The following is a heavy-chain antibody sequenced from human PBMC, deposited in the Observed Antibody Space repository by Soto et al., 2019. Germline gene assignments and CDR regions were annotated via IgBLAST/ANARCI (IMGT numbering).Heavy chain of an antibody. CDR1: EYTFTDYY. CDR3: ATAAYSTSWYDF. J-gene: IGHJ5*01. CDR2: INPSGGST. Sequence: QVQLVQSGAEVKKPGASVKLSCKSSEYTFTDYYIHWVRQAPGQGLEWMGLINPSGGSTSYAQKFQGRVTMTRDTSTSTVYMELISLRSEDTAVYYCATAAYSTSWYDFWGQGTLVTVSS. V-gene: IGHV1-46*01. D-gene: IGHD6-13*01.